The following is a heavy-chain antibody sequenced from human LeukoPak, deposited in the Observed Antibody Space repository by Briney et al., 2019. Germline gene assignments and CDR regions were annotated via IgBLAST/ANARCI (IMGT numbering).Heavy chain of an antibody. J-gene: IGHJ4*02. V-gene: IGHV3-30*07. CDR3: VGDSSGY. CDR1: GFTFSSYA. D-gene: IGHD3-22*01. CDR2: ISYDGSNK. Sequence: GRSLRLSCAASGFTFSSYAMHWVRQAPGKGLEWVAVISYDGSNKYYADSVKGRFTISRDNSKNTLYLQMNSLRAEDTAAYYRVGDSSGYWGQGTLVTVSS.